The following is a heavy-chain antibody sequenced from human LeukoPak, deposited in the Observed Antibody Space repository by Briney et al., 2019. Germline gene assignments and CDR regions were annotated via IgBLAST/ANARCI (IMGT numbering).Heavy chain of an antibody. CDR1: GDSISSGIHY. CDR3: ARDRDFSGWFDP. Sequence: SETLSLTCTVSGDSISSGIHYWNWIRQPAGKGLEWIGRIYTSGSTNYNPSLKSRVTISVDTSKNQFSLKLSSVTAADTAVYYCARDRDFSGWFDPWGQGTLVTVSS. CDR2: IYTSGST. V-gene: IGHV4-61*02. D-gene: IGHD3-3*01. J-gene: IGHJ5*02.